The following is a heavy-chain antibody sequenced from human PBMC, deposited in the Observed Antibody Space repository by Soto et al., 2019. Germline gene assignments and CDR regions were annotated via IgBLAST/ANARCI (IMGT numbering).Heavy chain of an antibody. CDR2: ISTYTGKT. J-gene: IGHJ6*02. D-gene: IGHD1-1*01. CDR3: AREGQFAPHVNQLMDV. CDR1: GYVFSDNG. V-gene: IGHV1-18*04. Sequence: QVQLVQSGAEVKKPGASVKVSCKASGYVFSDNGVSWVRQVPGQGLEWMGWISTYTGKTKYAQKFQDRVTLTTDTSTSTAYMDLRSLRPADTAVYYCAREGQFAPHVNQLMDVWGQGTTVTVS.